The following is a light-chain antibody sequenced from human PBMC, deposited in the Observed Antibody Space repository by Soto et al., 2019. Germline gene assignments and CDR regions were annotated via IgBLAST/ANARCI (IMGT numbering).Light chain of an antibody. Sequence: EMVLTQSPSSLSLSPGERATLSCRASQSVSYLAWYQQKPGQAPRLLIYDASKRATGIPARFSGSGFGTDFTLTISSLEPEDFAVYYCQQRSKWRTFGQGTKVDIK. CDR1: QSVSY. V-gene: IGKV3-11*01. CDR3: QQRSKWRT. J-gene: IGKJ1*01. CDR2: DAS.